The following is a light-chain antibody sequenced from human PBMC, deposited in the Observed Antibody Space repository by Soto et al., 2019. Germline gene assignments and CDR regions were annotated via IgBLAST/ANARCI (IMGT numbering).Light chain of an antibody. CDR1: QTVRNNY. Sequence: EFVLTQSPGTLSLSPGERATLSCRASQTVRNNYLACYQQKPGQAPRLLIYDASSRATGIPDRFSGGGSGTDFPLTISRLEPEDFAVYYCQQYSSYPLTFGGGTKVEIK. CDR3: QQYSSYPLT. V-gene: IGKV3-20*01. CDR2: DAS. J-gene: IGKJ4*01.